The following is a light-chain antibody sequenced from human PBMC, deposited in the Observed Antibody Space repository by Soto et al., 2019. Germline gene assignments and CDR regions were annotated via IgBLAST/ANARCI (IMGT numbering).Light chain of an antibody. J-gene: IGKJ3*01. V-gene: IGKV1-5*03. Sequence: DIQMTQSPSTLSASVRDGVTITCRASQSISNSLAWYQQRPGKAPKLLIYKASSLETGVPSRFSGSGSGTEFTLTISSLQPDDFATYYCQQSYSTPRTFGPGTKVDIK. CDR3: QQSYSTPRT. CDR2: KAS. CDR1: QSISNS.